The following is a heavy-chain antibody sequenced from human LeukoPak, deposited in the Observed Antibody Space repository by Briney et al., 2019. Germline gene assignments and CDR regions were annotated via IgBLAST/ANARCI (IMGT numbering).Heavy chain of an antibody. CDR1: GGSISSYH. J-gene: IGHJ5*02. Sequence: SETLSLTCTVSGGSISSYHWSWIRQPPGKGLEWIGYISNSGNTNYNPSLKSRVTISVDTSKNQFPLKLSSVTAADTAVYYCARLNYYGSGTYYWFDPWGQGTLVTVSS. V-gene: IGHV4-59*01. CDR3: ARLNYYGSGTYYWFDP. CDR2: ISNSGNT. D-gene: IGHD3-10*01.